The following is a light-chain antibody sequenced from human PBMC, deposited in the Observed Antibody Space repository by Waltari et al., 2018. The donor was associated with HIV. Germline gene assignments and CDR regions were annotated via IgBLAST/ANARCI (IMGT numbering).Light chain of an antibody. CDR2: ELI. J-gene: IGLJ2*01. CDR3: SSYTVRNTLI. CDR1: NRALQLYPS. V-gene: IGLV2-14*03. Sequence: QSALPHPPSISGSPGQSLTIPPTRTNRALQLYPSPSWHQQLPPKAPQPIIFELIVRPSGISHRFSGSKSGNTASLTISGLQAEDEADYYCSSYTVRNTLIFGGGTKLTVL.